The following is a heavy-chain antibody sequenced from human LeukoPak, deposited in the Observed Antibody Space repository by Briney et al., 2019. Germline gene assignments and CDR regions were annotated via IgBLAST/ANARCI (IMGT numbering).Heavy chain of an antibody. J-gene: IGHJ6*03. CDR3: ARVRREMKRSLGRTTEYSYYYYMDV. D-gene: IGHD1/OR15-1a*01. Sequence: GGSLRLSCAASGFTFSSYGMSWVRQAPGKGLEWVSAISGSGGSTYYADSVKGRFTISRDNAKNSVYLQMNRLRAEDTAVYYCARVRREMKRSLGRTTEYSYYYYMDVWGKGTTVTVSS. CDR2: ISGSGGST. V-gene: IGHV3-23*01. CDR1: GFTFSSYG.